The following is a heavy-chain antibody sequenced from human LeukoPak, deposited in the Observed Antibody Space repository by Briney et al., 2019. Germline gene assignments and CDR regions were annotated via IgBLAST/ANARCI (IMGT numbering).Heavy chain of an antibody. J-gene: IGHJ5*02. CDR1: GYTFTGYY. Sequence: ASVKVSCKASGYTFTGYYMHWVRQAPGQGLEWMGWINPNSGGTNYAQKFQGRVTMTRDTSISTAYMELSRLRSDDTAVYYCARGLPHYYDSSGTAKYNWFDPWGRGTLVTVSS. V-gene: IGHV1-2*02. CDR3: ARGLPHYYDSSGTAKYNWFDP. D-gene: IGHD3-22*01. CDR2: INPNSGGT.